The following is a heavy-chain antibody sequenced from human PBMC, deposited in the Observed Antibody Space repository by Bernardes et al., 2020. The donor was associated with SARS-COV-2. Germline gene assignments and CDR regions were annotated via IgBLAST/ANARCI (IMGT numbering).Heavy chain of an antibody. D-gene: IGHD2-21*02. CDR1: GFTFSSYA. V-gene: IGHV3-23*01. Sequence: GGSLRLSCAASGFTFSSYAMSWVRQAPGKGLEWVSAISGSGGSTYYADSVKGRFTISRYNSKNTLYLQMNSLRAEDTAVYYCAKDPEGDLRFDYWGQGTLVTVAS. CDR2: ISGSGGST. J-gene: IGHJ4*02. CDR3: AKDPEGDLRFDY.